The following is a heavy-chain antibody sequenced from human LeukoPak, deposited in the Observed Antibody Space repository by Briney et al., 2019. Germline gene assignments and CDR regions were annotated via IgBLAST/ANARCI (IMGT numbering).Heavy chain of an antibody. D-gene: IGHD5-18*01. CDR2: IYHSGST. CDR1: GYSISSGYY. Sequence: SETLSLTCAVSGYSISSGYYWGWIRQPPGKGLEWIGSIYHSGSTVYSPSLKSRATISVDTSKNQFSLRLNSVTAADTAVYYCARNISLGRDTTMVTVFDYWGQGTLVTVSS. J-gene: IGHJ4*02. V-gene: IGHV4-38-2*01. CDR3: ARNISLGRDTTMVTVFDY.